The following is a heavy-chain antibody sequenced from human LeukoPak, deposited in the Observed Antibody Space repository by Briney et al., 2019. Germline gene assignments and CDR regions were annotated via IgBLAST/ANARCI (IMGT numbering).Heavy chain of an antibody. CDR2: IWYDGSNK. Sequence: GGSLRLSCAASGFTFSSYGMHWVRQAPGKGLEWVAVIWYDGSNKYYAGSVKGRFTISRDNSKNTLYLQMNSLRAEDTAVYYCARDRGGDSSGYPDYWGQGTLVTVSS. V-gene: IGHV3-33*01. CDR1: GFTFSSYG. D-gene: IGHD3-22*01. J-gene: IGHJ4*02. CDR3: ARDRGGDSSGYPDY.